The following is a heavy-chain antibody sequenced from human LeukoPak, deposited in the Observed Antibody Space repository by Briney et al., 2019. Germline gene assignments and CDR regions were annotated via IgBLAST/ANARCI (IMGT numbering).Heavy chain of an antibody. D-gene: IGHD2-2*01. V-gene: IGHV5-51*01. J-gene: IGHJ4*02. Sequence: PGESPKISCKRSGYSFASDSIAWVRQMPGKGLEWMGVIYPGTADITYSPSFQGQVTISADKSVSTAYLHWSSLKASDTAIYYCARHLSSIRSCRTFWDQRTLVTVSS. CDR3: ARHLSSIRSCRTF. CDR1: GYSFASDS. CDR2: IYPGTADI.